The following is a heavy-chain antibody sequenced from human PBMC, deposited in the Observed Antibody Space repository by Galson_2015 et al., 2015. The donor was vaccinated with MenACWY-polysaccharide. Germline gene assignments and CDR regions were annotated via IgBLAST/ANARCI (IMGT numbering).Heavy chain of an antibody. CDR2: INSDGSST. Sequence: SLRLSCAASGFTFSSYWMHWVRQAPGKGLVWVSRINSDGSSTSYADSVKGRFTTSRDNAKNTLYLQMNSLRAEDTAVYYCARGERWWGAFDIWGQGTMVTVSS. D-gene: IGHD4-23*01. J-gene: IGHJ3*02. V-gene: IGHV3-74*01. CDR1: GFTFSSYW. CDR3: ARGERWWGAFDI.